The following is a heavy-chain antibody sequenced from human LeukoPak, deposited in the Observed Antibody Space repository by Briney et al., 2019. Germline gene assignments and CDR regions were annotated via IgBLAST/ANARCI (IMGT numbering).Heavy chain of an antibody. CDR2: ISGSGDNT. D-gene: IGHD3-22*01. J-gene: IGHJ4*02. V-gene: IGHV3-23*01. CDR1: GFTFSSYA. Sequence: GGSLRLSCAASGFTFSSYAMSWVRQAPGKGLEWVSAISGSGDNTYYADSVKGRFTISRDNSKNTLYLQMNSLRAEDTALYYCAKGSYYDSSGTYYFDYWGQGTLVTVSS. CDR3: AKGSYYDSSGTYYFDY.